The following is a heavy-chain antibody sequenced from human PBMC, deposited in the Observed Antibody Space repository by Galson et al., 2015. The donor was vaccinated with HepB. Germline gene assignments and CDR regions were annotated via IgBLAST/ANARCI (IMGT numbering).Heavy chain of an antibody. J-gene: IGHJ4*02. Sequence: SCKASGGTFSNYAISWVRQAPGQGLEWMGGITPLFGAANYAQKFQGRVTITADEFTSTAYMELSTLTSEDTGVYYCARAFSGGPKLHYFFYWGQGTLLTVSS. CDR1: GGTFSNYA. CDR2: ITPLFGAA. D-gene: IGHD3-3*01. CDR3: ARAFSGGPKLHYFFY. V-gene: IGHV1-69*01.